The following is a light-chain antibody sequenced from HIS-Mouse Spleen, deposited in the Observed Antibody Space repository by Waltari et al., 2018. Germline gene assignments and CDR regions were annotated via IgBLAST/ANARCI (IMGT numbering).Light chain of an antibody. CDR1: SSDVGSYNL. CDR3: SSYTSSSTPYV. Sequence: QSALTQPASVSGSPGQSITISCTGTSSDVGSYNLFSWYQQHPGKAPKLMIYDVSNRPSGVSNRFSGSKSGNTASLTISGLQAEDEADYYCSSYTSSSTPYVFGTGTKVTVL. CDR2: DVS. V-gene: IGLV2-14*02. J-gene: IGLJ1*01.